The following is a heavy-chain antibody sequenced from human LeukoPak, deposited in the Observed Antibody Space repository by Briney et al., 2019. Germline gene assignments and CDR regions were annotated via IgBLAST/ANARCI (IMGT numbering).Heavy chain of an antibody. CDR3: AREGGFYRPLDH. CDR1: GGSVSSTNW. J-gene: IGHJ4*02. Sequence: NPSETLSLTCGVSGGSVSSTNWWTWIRQPPGKGLEWIGEVHLDGRTNFNPSLKSRLTMSVHLSENHVSLKLTSVTAADTAVYYCAREGGFYRPLDHSGQGTLVTVSS. D-gene: IGHD6-25*01. V-gene: IGHV4-4*02. CDR2: VHLDGRT.